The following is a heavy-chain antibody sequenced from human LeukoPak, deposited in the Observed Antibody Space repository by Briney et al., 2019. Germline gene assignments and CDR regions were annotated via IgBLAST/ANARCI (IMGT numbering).Heavy chain of an antibody. CDR1: GFTFSSYG. D-gene: IGHD6-19*01. CDR3: AKDLTQESIAVRKGLNY. CDR2: IRYDGSNK. Sequence: PGGSLRLSCAASGFTFSSYGMHWVRQAPGKGLEWVAFIRYDGSNKYYADSVKGRFTISRDNSKNTLYLQMNSLRAEDTAVYYCAKDLTQESIAVRKGLNYWGQGTLVTVSS. J-gene: IGHJ4*02. V-gene: IGHV3-30*02.